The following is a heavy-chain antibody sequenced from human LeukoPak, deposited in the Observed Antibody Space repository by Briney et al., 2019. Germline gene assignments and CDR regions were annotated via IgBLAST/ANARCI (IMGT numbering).Heavy chain of an antibody. Sequence: SGPTLVKPTQTLTLTCTFSGFSLSTTGVGVGWIRQPPGKAPEWLSLIYWDGDDRYTPPLKSRLTITKDTSKNQVVLIMTNMHPVDTATYYCVRLNGYPRRWFDPWGQGTLVTVSS. CDR2: IYWDGDD. CDR3: VRLNGYPRRWFDP. CDR1: GFSLSTTGVG. D-gene: IGHD3-22*01. J-gene: IGHJ5*02. V-gene: IGHV2-5*02.